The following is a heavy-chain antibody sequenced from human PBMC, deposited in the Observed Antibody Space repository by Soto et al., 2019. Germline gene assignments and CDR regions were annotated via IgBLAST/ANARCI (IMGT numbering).Heavy chain of an antibody. CDR2: INPNSGGT. Sequence: VASVKVSCKASGYTFTGYYMHWVRQAPGQGLEWMGWINPNSGGTNYAQKFQGRVTMTRDTSISTAYMEPSRLRSDDTAVYYCARAPEFRWLHVTYYFDYWGQGTLVTVSS. D-gene: IGHD5-12*01. J-gene: IGHJ4*02. CDR3: ARAPEFRWLHVTYYFDY. CDR1: GYTFTGYY. V-gene: IGHV1-2*02.